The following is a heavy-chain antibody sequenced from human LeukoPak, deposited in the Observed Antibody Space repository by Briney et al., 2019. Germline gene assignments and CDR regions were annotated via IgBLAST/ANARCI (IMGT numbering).Heavy chain of an antibody. CDR2: ISYDGNNK. V-gene: IGHV3-30-3*01. D-gene: IGHD6-13*01. CDR3: GRVHSSSWYCCSDY. CDR1: GFTFTSYS. J-gene: IGHJ4*02. Sequence: QPGRSLRLSCAASGFTFTSYSMHRVRQAPGKGLEWVALISYDGNNKYYADSVKGRFTISRDNSKSTLYLQMNSLRPEDTAVYYCGRVHSSSWYCCSDYWGQGTLVTVSS.